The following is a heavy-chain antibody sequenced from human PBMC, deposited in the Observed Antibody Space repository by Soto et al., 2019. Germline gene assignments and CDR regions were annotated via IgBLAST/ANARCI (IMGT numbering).Heavy chain of an antibody. CDR3: AREGRQSRGGWYYCSDH. V-gene: IGHV1-69*14. CDR1: GGTFSSYA. CDR2: IILIVGTA. D-gene: IGHD6-19*01. J-gene: IGHJ4*02. Sequence: QVQLVQSGAEVKKPGSSVKVSCKASGGTFSSYAIIWVRQAPGQGLEGMGGIILIVGTANYAQKFQGRVTITAATATHKAYTELSRLRFEDTAVYYCAREGRQSRGGWYYCSDHWGQGTLVTVSS.